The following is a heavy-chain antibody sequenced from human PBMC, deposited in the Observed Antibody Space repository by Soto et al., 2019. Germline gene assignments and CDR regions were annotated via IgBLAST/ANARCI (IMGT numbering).Heavy chain of an antibody. CDR2: IIPILGIA. D-gene: IGHD5-18*01. Sequence: QVQLVQSGAEVKKPGSSVKVSCKASGGTFSSYTISWVRQAPGQGLEWMGRIIPILGIANYAQKFQGSVTITADKSTSTDYMELSSLRSEATAVYYCARTDYDSYGYGGGYWGQGTLVTVSS. V-gene: IGHV1-69*02. CDR3: ARTDYDSYGYGGGY. CDR1: GGTFSSYT. J-gene: IGHJ4*02.